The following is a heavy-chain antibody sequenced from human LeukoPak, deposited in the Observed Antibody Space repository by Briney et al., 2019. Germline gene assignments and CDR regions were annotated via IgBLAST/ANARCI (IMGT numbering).Heavy chain of an antibody. CDR1: GFTVSDNY. Sequence: GGSLRLSCAASGFTVSDNYMSWVRQAPGKGLEWVSVIYSGGSIYYTDSVEGRFTISRHNSKNTLYPQMNSLRTEDTAVYYCASGSKFDYWGQGTLVTVSS. CDR3: ASGSKFDY. J-gene: IGHJ4*02. V-gene: IGHV3-53*04. D-gene: IGHD5/OR15-5a*01. CDR2: IYSGGSI.